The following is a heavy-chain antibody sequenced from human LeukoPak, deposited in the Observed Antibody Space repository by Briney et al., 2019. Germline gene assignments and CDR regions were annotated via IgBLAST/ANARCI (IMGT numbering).Heavy chain of an antibody. D-gene: IGHD3-16*01. CDR2: ISGSGGST. CDR3: AKGYYDYVWGSYYFDY. J-gene: IGHJ4*02. V-gene: IGHV3-23*01. CDR1: GFTSSSYA. Sequence: GGSLRLSCAASGFTSSSYAMSWVRQAPGKGLEWVSAISGSGGSTYYADSVKGRFTISRDNSRDMLYLQMNSLRAEDTAVYYCAKGYYDYVWGSYYFDYWGQGTLVTVSS.